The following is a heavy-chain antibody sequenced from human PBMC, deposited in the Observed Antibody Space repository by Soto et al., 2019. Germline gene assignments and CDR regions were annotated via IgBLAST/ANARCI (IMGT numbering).Heavy chain of an antibody. CDR3: ARGRGPKIQTGPSWYYYGMDV. Sequence: SETLSLTCAVYGGSFSGYYWSWIRQPPGKGLEWIGEINHSGSTNYNPSLKSRVTISVDTSKNQFSLKLSSVTAADTAVYYCARGRGPKIQTGPSWYYYGMDVWGQGTTVTVSS. V-gene: IGHV4-34*01. D-gene: IGHD3-10*01. J-gene: IGHJ6*02. CDR2: INHSGST. CDR1: GGSFSGYY.